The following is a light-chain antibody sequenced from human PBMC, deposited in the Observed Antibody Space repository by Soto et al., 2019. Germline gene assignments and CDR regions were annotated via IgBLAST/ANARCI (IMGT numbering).Light chain of an antibody. Sequence: QSALTQPASVSGSPGQSITISCTGSSSDVGGHNYVSWYQQHPGKAPKLMIYEVTKRPSGVSNCFSGSKSGNTASLTISGLQAEDEADYYCSSYTFTSTLYVFGTGTKVTVL. V-gene: IGLV2-14*01. J-gene: IGLJ1*01. CDR2: EVT. CDR1: SSDVGGHNY. CDR3: SSYTFTSTLYV.